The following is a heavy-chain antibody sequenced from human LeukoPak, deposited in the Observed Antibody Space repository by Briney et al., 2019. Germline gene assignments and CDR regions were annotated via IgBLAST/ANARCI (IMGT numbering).Heavy chain of an antibody. J-gene: IGHJ4*02. CDR2: IYYSGYT. D-gene: IGHD1-26*01. CDR1: GGSISSSSDY. Sequence: SSETLSLTCTVSGGSISSSSDYWGWIRQPPGKGLEWIGSIYYSGYTYYNLSLKSRVTISVDTSRNQFSLKLSSVTAADTAVYYCAKLRKREGGDYWGQGTLVTVSS. CDR3: AKLRKREGGDY. V-gene: IGHV4-39*07.